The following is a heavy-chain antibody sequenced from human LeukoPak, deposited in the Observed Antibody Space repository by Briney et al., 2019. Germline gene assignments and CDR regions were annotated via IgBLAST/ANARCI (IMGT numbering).Heavy chain of an antibody. V-gene: IGHV4-61*02. J-gene: IGHJ4*02. CDR2: IYTSGST. CDR3: AREAGCGGDCYRPAQGYYFDY. D-gene: IGHD2-21*02. Sequence: SETLSLTCTVSGGSISSGSYYWSWIRQPAGKGLEWIGRIYTSGSTNYNPSLKSRVTISVDTSKNQFSLKLSSVTAADTAVYYCAREAGCGGDCYRPAQGYYFDYWGQGTLVTVSS. CDR1: GGSISSGSYY.